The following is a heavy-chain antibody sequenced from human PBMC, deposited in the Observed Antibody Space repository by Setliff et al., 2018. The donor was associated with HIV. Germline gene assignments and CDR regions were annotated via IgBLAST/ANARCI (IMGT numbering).Heavy chain of an antibody. J-gene: IGHJ4*02. CDR2: IYYTGST. Sequence: SETLSLTCSVSGDSLSSGDSYWAWIRQPPGKGLEWIESIYYTGSTFSNPSLKSRVTISGDTTRSQFSLKLDSVTAADTALYYCARSRRYCSGGSCGDGFFDYWGQGTLVTVSS. D-gene: IGHD2-15*01. V-gene: IGHV4-39*01. CDR1: GDSLSSGDSY. CDR3: ARSRRYCSGGSCGDGFFDY.